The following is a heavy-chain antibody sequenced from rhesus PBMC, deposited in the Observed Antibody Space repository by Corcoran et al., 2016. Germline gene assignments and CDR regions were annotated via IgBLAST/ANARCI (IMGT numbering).Heavy chain of an antibody. CDR2: VDPEDGEA. V-gene: IGHV1-111*02. CDR1: GYTSTDYY. J-gene: IGHJ4*01. Sequence: VQLVQPGAEVKKPGSSVKVSCKASGYTSTDYYMHGARQAPRQGLEWMGRVDPEDGEAIHAQKFQDRVTITADTSTDTAYMELSSLRSEDTAVYYCATWTNWNYYFDYWGQGVLVTVSS. CDR3: ATWTNWNYYFDY. D-gene: IGHD1-26*01.